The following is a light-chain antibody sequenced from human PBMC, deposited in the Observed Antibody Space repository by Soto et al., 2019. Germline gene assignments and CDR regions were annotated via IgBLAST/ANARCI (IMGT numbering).Light chain of an antibody. V-gene: IGKV1-5*03. CDR2: KAS. CDR1: QSISSW. J-gene: IGKJ1*01. CDR3: QQYNIYWT. Sequence: DIQMTQSPSTLSASVGDRVTITCRASQSISSWLAWYQQKPGKAPKLLIYKASSLESGVPSRFSGSGSGTEFTLTIGILQPDDFATYYCQQYNIYWTFGQGTKVEIK.